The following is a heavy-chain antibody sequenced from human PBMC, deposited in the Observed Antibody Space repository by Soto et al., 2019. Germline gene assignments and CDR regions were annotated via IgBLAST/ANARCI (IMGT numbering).Heavy chain of an antibody. D-gene: IGHD6-13*01. J-gene: IGHJ4*02. CDR1: GFTFSSYA. V-gene: IGHV3-23*01. CDR2: ISGRGGNT. CDR3: AKECQQLVL. Sequence: EVQLLESGGGLVQPGGSLRLSCAASGFTFSSYAMSWVRQAPGKGLEWVSSISGRGGNTYYTDSVKGRLTISRDNSKNTLYLQMNSLRAEDTAVYSCAKECQQLVLWGQGTLVTVSS.